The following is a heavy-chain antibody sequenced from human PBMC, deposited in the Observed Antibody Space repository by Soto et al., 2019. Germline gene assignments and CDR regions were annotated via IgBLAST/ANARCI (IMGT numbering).Heavy chain of an antibody. CDR3: ARMSGERNDAFDI. J-gene: IGHJ3*02. Sequence: SETLSLTCTVSGGSISSGGYYWSWIRQHPGKGLEWIGYIYYSGSTYYDPSLKSRVTISVDTSKNQFSLKLSSVTAADTAVYYCARMSGERNDAFDIWGQGTMVTV. CDR1: GGSISSGGYY. CDR2: IYYSGST. D-gene: IGHD3-3*01. V-gene: IGHV4-31*03.